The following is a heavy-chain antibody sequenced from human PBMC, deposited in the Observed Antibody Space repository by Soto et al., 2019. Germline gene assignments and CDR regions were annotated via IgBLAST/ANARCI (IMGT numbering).Heavy chain of an antibody. CDR3: ARDFWGEGYFDA. J-gene: IGHJ4*02. D-gene: IGHD7-27*01. V-gene: IGHV4-4*07. CDR1: GASINTYD. Sequence: SETLSLTCFVSGASINTYDWTWIRQPAGKGLEWIGRISPSGSTVYNPSFQSRVTMSIDASKSQFSLKLTSVTAADTALYYCARDFWGEGYFDAWGLGTLVTVSS. CDR2: ISPSGST.